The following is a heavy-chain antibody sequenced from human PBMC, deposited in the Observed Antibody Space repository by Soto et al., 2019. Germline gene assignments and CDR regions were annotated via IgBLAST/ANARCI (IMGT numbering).Heavy chain of an antibody. J-gene: IGHJ4*02. D-gene: IGHD3-3*01. V-gene: IGHV3-23*01. CDR2: ISVSGGSK. CDR1: GFPFSSYA. CDR3: ANDYEFWSRYYFRYFEY. Sequence: PGGPLRLSCAACGFPFSSYAMSWVRQAPGKGLEWVYAISVSGGSKYDADSVKRRFTISRATSKNTLYLQMNSLRAEDTAVYYCANDYEFWSRYYFRYFEYVGQGTLVTVSS.